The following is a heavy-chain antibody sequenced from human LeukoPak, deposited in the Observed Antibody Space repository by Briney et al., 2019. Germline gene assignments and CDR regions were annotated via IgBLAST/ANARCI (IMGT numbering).Heavy chain of an antibody. CDR3: AREGCSSTSCLPLAFYYYGMDV. D-gene: IGHD2-2*01. Sequence: GGSLRLSCAASGFTFSSYSMNWVRQAPGKGLEWVSSISSSSSYIYYADSVKGRFTISRDNAKNSLYLQMNSLRAEDTAAYYCAREGCSSTSCLPLAFYYYGMDVWGQGTTVTVSS. V-gene: IGHV3-21*01. CDR2: ISSSSSYI. J-gene: IGHJ6*02. CDR1: GFTFSSYS.